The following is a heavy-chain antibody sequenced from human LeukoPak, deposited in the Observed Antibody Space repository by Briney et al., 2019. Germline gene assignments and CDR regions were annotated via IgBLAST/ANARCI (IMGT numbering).Heavy chain of an antibody. CDR3: ARDGWL. D-gene: IGHD5-12*01. CDR2: ISSNGNII. V-gene: IGHV3-48*01. CDR1: GFTFSTYN. J-gene: IGHJ4*02. Sequence: GGSLRLSCAASGFTFSTYNFNWVRQAPGKGLEWISYISSNGNIIYYADSVKGRFTISRDIAKNSLYLQMNSLRVEDTAVYYCARDGWLRGQGTLVTVSS.